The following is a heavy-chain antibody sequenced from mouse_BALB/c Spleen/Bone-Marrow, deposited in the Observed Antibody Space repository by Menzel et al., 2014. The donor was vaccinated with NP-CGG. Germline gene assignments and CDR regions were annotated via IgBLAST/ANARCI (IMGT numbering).Heavy chain of an antibody. CDR2: IDPSDSYS. J-gene: IGHJ4*01. CDR1: GYTFTNYW. V-gene: IGHV1-69*02. Sequence: QVQLQQPGAELVKPGASVKLSCKASGYTFTNYWMHWVKQRPGQGLEWIGEIDPSDSYSNYNQNFKGKATLAVDKSSSTAYMQHTSLTSEDSAVYYCARGVVYYYAMDYWGQGTSVTVSS. CDR3: ARGVVYYYAMDY.